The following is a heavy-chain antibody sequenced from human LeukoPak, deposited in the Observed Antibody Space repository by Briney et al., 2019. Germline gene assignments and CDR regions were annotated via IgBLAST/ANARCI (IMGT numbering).Heavy chain of an antibody. CDR2: VSGSGSPI. J-gene: IGHJ4*02. V-gene: IGHV3-11*01. CDR3: ARGGGQAAAGYFDY. CDR1: GFTFSDYY. Sequence: GGSLRLSCAASGFTFSDYYMSWFRQAPGKGLEWVSYVSGSGSPIYYADSVKGRFTISRDNAKNSLDLQMNSLRAEDTAVYYCARGGGQAAAGYFDYWGQGTLVTVSS. D-gene: IGHD6-13*01.